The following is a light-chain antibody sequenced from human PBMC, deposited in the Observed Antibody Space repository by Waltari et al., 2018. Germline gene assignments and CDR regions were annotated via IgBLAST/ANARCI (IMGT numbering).Light chain of an antibody. CDR3: RRYGRTVMCT. CDR1: QSLTKKY. V-gene: IGKV3-20*01. CDR2: GAS. J-gene: IGKJ2*02. Sequence: LTQSPDRLCLAQGERATLTVRPSQSLTKKYLAWYQQKPSQAPRLLIYGASSRAAGIQDRFSGSGSVTDLTLNINGLEPEDFAVFYCRRYGRTVMCTLGQGTTVEL.